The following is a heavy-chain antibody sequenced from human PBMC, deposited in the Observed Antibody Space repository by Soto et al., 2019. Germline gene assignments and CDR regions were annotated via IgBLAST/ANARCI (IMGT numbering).Heavy chain of an antibody. V-gene: IGHV4-34*01. CDR1: GGSFSGYY. J-gene: IGHJ6*02. Sequence: SETLSLTCAVYGGSFSGYYWSWIRQPPGKGLEWIGEINHSGSTNYNPSLKSRVTISVDTSKNQFSLKLSSVTAADTAVYYCASNRHYYGSGSYYRAPYYYYGMDVWGQGTTVTVSS. CDR3: ASNRHYYGSGSYYRAPYYYYGMDV. D-gene: IGHD3-10*01. CDR2: INHSGST.